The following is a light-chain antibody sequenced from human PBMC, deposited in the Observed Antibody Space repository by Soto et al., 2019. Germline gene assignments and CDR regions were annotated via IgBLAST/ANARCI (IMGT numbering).Light chain of an antibody. CDR1: QSISSSY. CDR3: QQYGSSPLT. Sequence: EIVLTQSPGTLSLSPWERATLSCRASQSISSSYLAWYQQKPGQAPRLLIYGASSRATGIPDRFSGSGYGTDFTLTISRLEPEDFAVYYCQQYGSSPLTFGGGTKVEIK. J-gene: IGKJ4*01. CDR2: GAS. V-gene: IGKV3-20*01.